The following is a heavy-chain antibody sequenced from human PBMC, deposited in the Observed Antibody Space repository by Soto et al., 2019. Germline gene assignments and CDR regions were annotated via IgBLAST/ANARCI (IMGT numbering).Heavy chain of an antibody. V-gene: IGHV2-5*02. Sequence: QITLKESGPTLVEPTQTLTLTCTFSGFSLTTSGVGVGWIRQPPGKALEWLALIYWDDEKRYSPSLKSRLTITKDSSKNQVVLTVTNMDLVDTARYYCAPRMATAPHRNHYWFDPWGQGTLVTVSS. CDR3: APRMATAPHRNHYWFDP. CDR1: GFSLTTSGVG. CDR2: IYWDDEK. D-gene: IGHD5-18*01. J-gene: IGHJ5*02.